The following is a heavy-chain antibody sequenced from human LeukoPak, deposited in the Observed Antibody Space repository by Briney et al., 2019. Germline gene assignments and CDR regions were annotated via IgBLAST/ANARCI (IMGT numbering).Heavy chain of an antibody. D-gene: IGHD2-2*02. CDR2: ISYDGSNK. Sequence: GGSLRLSCAASGFTFSSYAMHWVRQAPGKGLEWVAVISYDGSNKYYADSVKGRFTISRDNSKNTLYLQMNSLGAEDTAVYYCARGGRRYCSSTSCYMGVDYWGQGTLVTVSS. CDR1: GFTFSSYA. CDR3: ARGGRRYCSSTSCYMGVDY. J-gene: IGHJ4*02. V-gene: IGHV3-30*01.